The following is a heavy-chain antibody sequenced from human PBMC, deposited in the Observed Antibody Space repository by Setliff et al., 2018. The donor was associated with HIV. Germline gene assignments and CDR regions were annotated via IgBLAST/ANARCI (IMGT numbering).Heavy chain of an antibody. CDR1: GGSISSGSFY. V-gene: IGHV4-39*02. Sequence: PSETLSLTCTVSGGSISSGSFYWGWIRQPPGKGLELIGSIYYIGSTSYNPSLKSRVTISVDTSNNQFSLKLTSVTAADTAVYYCARATSPRPMVRGGWFDPWGQGTLVTVSS. CDR3: ARATSPRPMVRGGWFDP. J-gene: IGHJ5*02. CDR2: IYYIGST. D-gene: IGHD3-10*01.